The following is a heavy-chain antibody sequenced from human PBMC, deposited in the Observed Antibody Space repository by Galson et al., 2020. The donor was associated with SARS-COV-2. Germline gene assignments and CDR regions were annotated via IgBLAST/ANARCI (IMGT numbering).Heavy chain of an antibody. J-gene: IGHJ4*02. V-gene: IGHV3-49*04. D-gene: IGHD3-16*02. CDR1: GFTFGDYA. CDR3: LTFGGLVAIDY. Sequence: GESPKIPCTASGFTFGDYAMSWVRQAPGKGLEWVGFIRSIAYGATTEYPASVKGRFTIPRDDSRSIAYLQMNSLKTDDTAVYYCLTFGGLVAIDYWGQGTLVTVSS. CDR2: IRSIAYGATT.